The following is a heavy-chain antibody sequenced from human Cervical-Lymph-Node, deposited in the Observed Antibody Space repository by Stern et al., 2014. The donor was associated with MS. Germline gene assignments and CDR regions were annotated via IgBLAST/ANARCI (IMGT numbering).Heavy chain of an antibody. Sequence: MQLVESGGGVVQPGRSLRLACAASGFTFSSYGMHWVRQAPDKGLEWVAVIWYDGSHKYYADSVKGRFTISRDNSKNTLYLQMNSLRAEDTAVYYCARDSSKGGSNYWGQGTLVTVSS. D-gene: IGHD2-2*01. J-gene: IGHJ4*02. CDR1: GFTFSSYG. V-gene: IGHV3-33*01. CDR2: IWYDGSHK. CDR3: ARDSSKGGSNY.